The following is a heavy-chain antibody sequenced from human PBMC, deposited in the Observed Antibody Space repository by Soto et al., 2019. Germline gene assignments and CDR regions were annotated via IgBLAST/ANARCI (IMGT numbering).Heavy chain of an antibody. CDR3: GRGKGPYYYYMDV. CDR1: GFIFRGYA. Sequence: PGGSLRLSCAASGFIFRGYAMHWVRQAPGKGLEWVADIWYDGSKKYYVDSVKGRLTISRDNSNNMLFLQMNTLRADDTAVYYCGRGKGPYYYYMDVWGKGTTVTVSS. V-gene: IGHV3-33*01. CDR2: IWYDGSKK. J-gene: IGHJ6*03.